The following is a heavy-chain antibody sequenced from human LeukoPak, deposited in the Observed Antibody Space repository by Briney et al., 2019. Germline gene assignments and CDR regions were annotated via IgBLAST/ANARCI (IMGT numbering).Heavy chain of an antibody. V-gene: IGHV4-59*01. Sequence: PSETLSLTCTVSGGSISSYYWSWIRQPPGKGLEWIGYIYYSGSTNYNPSLKSRVTISVDTSKNQFSLELSSVTAADTAVYYCARGLILGYCNGGSCPGNAFDIWGQGTMVTVSS. CDR2: IYYSGST. CDR1: GGSISSYY. CDR3: ARGLILGYCNGGSCPGNAFDI. J-gene: IGHJ3*02. D-gene: IGHD2-15*01.